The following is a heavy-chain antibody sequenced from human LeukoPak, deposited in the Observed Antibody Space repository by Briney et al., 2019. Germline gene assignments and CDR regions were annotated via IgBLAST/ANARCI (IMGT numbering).Heavy chain of an antibody. CDR3: AKGDYGYYYYMDV. CDR2: ISGSGAGT. D-gene: IGHD4-17*01. CDR1: GFTFSSYA. J-gene: IGHJ6*03. V-gene: IGHV3-23*01. Sequence: GGSLRLSCAASGFTFSSYAMSWVRQAPGKGLEWVSTISGSGAGTYYADSVKGRFTISRDNSKNTVYLQMNSLRADDTAIYYCAKGDYGYYYYMDVWGKGTTVTVSS.